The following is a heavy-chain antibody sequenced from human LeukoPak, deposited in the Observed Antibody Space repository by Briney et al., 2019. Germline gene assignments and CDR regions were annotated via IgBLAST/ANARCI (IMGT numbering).Heavy chain of an antibody. V-gene: IGHV3-23*01. CDR2: ISGSGGST. J-gene: IGHJ4*02. CDR1: GFTFSSYA. Sequence: GGSLRLSCAASGFTFSSYAMSWVRQAPGKGLEWVSAISGSGGSTYYADSVKGRFTISRDNSMDTLYLRMNSLRADDTAVYYCAKGARWELPLDYWGQGTLVTVSS. D-gene: IGHD1-26*01. CDR3: AKGARWELPLDY.